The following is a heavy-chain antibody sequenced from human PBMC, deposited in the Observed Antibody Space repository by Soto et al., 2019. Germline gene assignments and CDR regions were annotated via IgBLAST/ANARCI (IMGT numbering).Heavy chain of an antibody. CDR3: AKAVDCVWGSYRSFFDY. J-gene: IGHJ4*02. V-gene: IGHV3-23*01. D-gene: IGHD3-16*02. Sequence: GGSLRLSCAASGFTFSSYAMSWVRQAPGKGLEWVSAISGSGGSTYYADSVKGRFTISRDNSKNTLYLQMNSLRAEDTAVYYCAKAVDCVWGSYRSFFDYWGQGTLVTVSS. CDR1: GFTFSSYA. CDR2: ISGSGGST.